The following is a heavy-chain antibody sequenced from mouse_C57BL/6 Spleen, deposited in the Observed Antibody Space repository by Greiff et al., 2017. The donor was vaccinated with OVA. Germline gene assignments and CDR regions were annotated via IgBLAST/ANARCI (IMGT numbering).Heavy chain of an antibody. V-gene: IGHV1-82*01. J-gene: IGHJ2*01. CDR1: GSAFSSYW. CDR3: ARKDYYCGSSYFDY. Sequence: QVQLQQSGPELVKPGASVKISCKASGSAFSSYWMNWVKQRPGKGLEWIGRIYPGDGATNYNGKFKGKATLTADNSSSTAYMQLSSLTSEDSAVYFCARKDYYCGSSYFDYWGQGTTLTVSS. D-gene: IGHD1-1*01. CDR2: IYPGDGAT.